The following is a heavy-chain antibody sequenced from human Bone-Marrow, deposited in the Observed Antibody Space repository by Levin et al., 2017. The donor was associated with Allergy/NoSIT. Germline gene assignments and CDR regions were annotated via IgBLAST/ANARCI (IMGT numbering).Heavy chain of an antibody. CDR3: ARDDSVTISGWFDP. CDR2: IIPIFGTA. J-gene: IGHJ5*02. V-gene: IGHV1-69*13. Sequence: VASVKVSCKASGGTFSSYAIRWVRQAPGQGLEWMGGIIPIFGTANYAQKFQGRVTITADESTSTAYMELSSLRSEDTAVYYCARDDSVTISGWFDPWGQGTLVTVSS. CDR1: GGTFSSYA. D-gene: IGHD4-11*01.